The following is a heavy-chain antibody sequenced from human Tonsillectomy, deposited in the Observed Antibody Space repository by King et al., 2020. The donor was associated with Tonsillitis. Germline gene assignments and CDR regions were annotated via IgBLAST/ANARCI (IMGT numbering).Heavy chain of an antibody. J-gene: IGHJ4*02. V-gene: IGHV1-2*02. CDR1: GYTFSDYY. CDR2: INPNTGVT. CDR3: ARWQPWGLGSPPFDY. D-gene: IGHD7-27*01. Sequence: QLVQSGAEVRKPGASVKVSCRASGYTFSDYYIHWVRQAPGQGLEWVGGINPNTGVTTYAQRFEGRVTMTRDTSITAAYLDLTSLRSGDTAVYYGARWQPWGLGSPPFDYWGQGTLVTVSS.